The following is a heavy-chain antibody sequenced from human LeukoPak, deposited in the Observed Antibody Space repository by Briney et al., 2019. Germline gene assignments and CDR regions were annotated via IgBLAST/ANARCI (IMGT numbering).Heavy chain of an antibody. Sequence: ASVKVSCKASGYTFTSYYMHWVRQAPGQGLEWMGMINPSGGSTSYAQKFQGRISMTRDTSTSTVYMELSSLRSDDTAVYYCARELISGDWTWDIWGQGTMVTVSS. CDR3: ARELISGDWTWDI. V-gene: IGHV1-46*01. CDR1: GYTFTSYY. CDR2: INPSGGST. D-gene: IGHD2-21*02. J-gene: IGHJ3*02.